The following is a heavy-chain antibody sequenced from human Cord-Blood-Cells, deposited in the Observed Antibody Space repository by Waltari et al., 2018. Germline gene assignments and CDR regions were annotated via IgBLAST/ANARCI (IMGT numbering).Heavy chain of an antibody. Sequence: QVQLQESGPGLVKPSETLSLTCTVSGGSISSYYWSWIRQPPGKGLEWIGYIYYSGSTNYNPPLKRRVTISVYTSKNQFSLELSSVTAADTAVYYCARHRGAAAGSLVRWFDPWGQGTLVTVSS. CDR1: GGSISSYY. CDR3: ARHRGAAAGSLVRWFDP. CDR2: IYYSGST. V-gene: IGHV4-59*08. D-gene: IGHD6-13*01. J-gene: IGHJ5*02.